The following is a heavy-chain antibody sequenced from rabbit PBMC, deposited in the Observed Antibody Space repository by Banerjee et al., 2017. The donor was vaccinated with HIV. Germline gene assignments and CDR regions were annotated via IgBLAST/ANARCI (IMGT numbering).Heavy chain of an antibody. CDR3: ARTRATMAMWDL. J-gene: IGHJ6*01. CDR1: GIDFTSDYY. V-gene: IGHV1S45*01. Sequence: QQQLEESGGGLVKPGGTLTLTCKASGIDFTSDYYMCWVRQAPGKGLEWIACIYAGTSGTTYYASRAKGRFTISKTSTTVTLQMASLTAADTATYFCARTRATMAMWDLWGQGTLVTVS. D-gene: IGHD2-1*01. CDR2: IYAGTSGTT.